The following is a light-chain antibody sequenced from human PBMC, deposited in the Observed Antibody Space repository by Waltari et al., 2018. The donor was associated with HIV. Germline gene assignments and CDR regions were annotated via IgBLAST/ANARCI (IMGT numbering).Light chain of an antibody. V-gene: IGLV3-1*01. Sequence: SYELTRPPSMSVSPGQTASITCSGDKLGDKYVCWYQQKPGQSPVLVIYQNKKRPSGIPERFSGSNSGNTGTLTISGTQAVDEADYYCQSYDSSLSGDVVFGGGTSLTVL. J-gene: IGLJ2*01. CDR3: QSYDSSLSGDVV. CDR1: KLGDKY. CDR2: QNK.